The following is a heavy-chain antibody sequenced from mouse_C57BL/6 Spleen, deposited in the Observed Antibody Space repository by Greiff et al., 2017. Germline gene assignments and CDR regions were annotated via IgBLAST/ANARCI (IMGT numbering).Heavy chain of an antibody. V-gene: IGHV14-1*01. CDR1: GFNIKDYY. J-gene: IGHJ2*01. CDR2: IDPEDGDT. D-gene: IGHD1-1*01. CDR3: TPVMTTVVAFDY. Sequence: EVQLQQSGAELVRPGASVKLSCTASGFNIKDYYMHWVKQRPEQGLEWIGRIDPEDGDTEYAPKFPGKATMTADTSSNTAYLQLSSLTSEDTAVYYCTPVMTTVVAFDYWGQGTTLTVSS.